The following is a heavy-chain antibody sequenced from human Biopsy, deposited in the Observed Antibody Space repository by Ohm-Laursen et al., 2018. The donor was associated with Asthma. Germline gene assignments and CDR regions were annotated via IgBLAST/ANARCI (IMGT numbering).Heavy chain of an antibody. Sequence: ASVKVSCKASGYPFIGYHIHWMRQAPGQGLEWMGWINPNSGATNYEQKFQGRVTMTRDTSISTAYMEVSRLRSDDTAVYYCARGQKSAGDRWFDPWGQGTLVTVSS. D-gene: IGHD6-13*01. CDR2: INPNSGAT. J-gene: IGHJ5*02. CDR1: GYPFIGYH. CDR3: ARGQKSAGDRWFDP. V-gene: IGHV1-2*02.